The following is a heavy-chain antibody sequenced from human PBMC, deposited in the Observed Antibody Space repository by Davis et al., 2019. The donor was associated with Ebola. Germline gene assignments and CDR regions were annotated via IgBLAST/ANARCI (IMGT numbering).Heavy chain of an antibody. V-gene: IGHV3-30-3*01. Sequence: GESLKISCAASGFTFSSYWMHWVRQAPGKGLEWVAVISYDGSNKYYADSVKGRFTISRDNSKNTLYLQMNSLRAEDTAVYYCARDDLWFGETKTYYYYGMDVWGQGTTVTVSS. CDR1: GFTFSSYW. CDR2: ISYDGSNK. D-gene: IGHD3-10*01. J-gene: IGHJ6*02. CDR3: ARDDLWFGETKTYYYYGMDV.